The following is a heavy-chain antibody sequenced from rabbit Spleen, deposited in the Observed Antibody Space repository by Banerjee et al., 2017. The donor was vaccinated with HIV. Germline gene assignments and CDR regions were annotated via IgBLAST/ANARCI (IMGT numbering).Heavy chain of an antibody. V-gene: IGHV1S40*01. CDR2: IDAGSSSFT. D-gene: IGHD1-1*01. CDR1: GVSFSISSY. J-gene: IGHJ6*01. Sequence: QSLEESGGDLVKPGSSLTLTCTASGVSFSISSYMCWVRQAPGKGLEWIACIDAGSSSFTYFATWAQGRFTISKISSTTVTLQMTRLTAADTATYFCARDTSSSFSSYGMDLWGPGTLVTVS. CDR3: ARDTSSSFSSYGMDL.